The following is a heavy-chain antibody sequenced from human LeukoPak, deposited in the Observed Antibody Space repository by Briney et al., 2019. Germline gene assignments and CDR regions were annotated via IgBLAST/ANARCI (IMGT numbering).Heavy chain of an antibody. V-gene: IGHV3-74*01. CDR3: ARGITMFVVVNDAFDI. CDR1: GFTFSSYW. CDR2: INSDGSST. J-gene: IGHJ3*02. Sequence: GGSLKLSCAASGFTFSSYWMFWVRQAPGKGLVWVSRINSDGSSTSFADSVKGRFTISRDNAKNTLYLQMNSLRAEDTAVYYCARGITMFVVVNDAFDIWGQGTMVTVFS. D-gene: IGHD3-3*01.